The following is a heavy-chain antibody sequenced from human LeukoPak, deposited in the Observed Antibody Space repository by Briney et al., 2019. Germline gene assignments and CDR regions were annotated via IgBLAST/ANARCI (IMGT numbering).Heavy chain of an antibody. Sequence: GGSLRLSCAASGFTFRSYAISWVRQAPGKGREWVSAISGSGVSTYYADSVKGRFTISRDNSKNTLSLQMNSLRAEDTALYYCARAFVLGAAKNYFDYWGQGALVTVSS. CDR1: GFTFRSYA. D-gene: IGHD2-21*02. J-gene: IGHJ4*02. CDR3: ARAFVLGAAKNYFDY. V-gene: IGHV3-23*01. CDR2: ISGSGVST.